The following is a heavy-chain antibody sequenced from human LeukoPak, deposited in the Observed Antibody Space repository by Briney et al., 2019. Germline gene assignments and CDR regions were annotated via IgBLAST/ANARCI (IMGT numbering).Heavy chain of an antibody. J-gene: IGHJ4*02. D-gene: IGHD7-27*01. CDR1: GFTFSNAW. CDR2: IKSKTDGGTT. CDR3: TTGNWGSLSY. Sequence: GGSLRPSCAASGFTFSNAWMNWVRQAPGKGLEWVGRIKSKTDGGTTDYVAPVKGRFTISRDDSKNTLYLQVNSLNTEDTAVYYCTTGNWGSLSYWGQGTLVTVSS. V-gene: IGHV3-15*01.